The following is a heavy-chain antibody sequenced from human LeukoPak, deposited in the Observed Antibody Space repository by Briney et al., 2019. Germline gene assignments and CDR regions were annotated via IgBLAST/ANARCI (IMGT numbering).Heavy chain of an antibody. CDR3: ARDTYSTHLGSFDY. J-gene: IGHJ4*02. CDR2: IYTSGST. D-gene: IGHD6-13*01. V-gene: IGHV4-4*07. Sequence: SETLSLTCTVSGGSISSYYWSWIRQPAGKGLEWIGRIYTSGSTNYNPSLKSRVTMSVDTSKNQFSLKLSSVTAADTAVYYCARDTYSTHLGSFDYRGQGTLVTVSS. CDR1: GGSISSYY.